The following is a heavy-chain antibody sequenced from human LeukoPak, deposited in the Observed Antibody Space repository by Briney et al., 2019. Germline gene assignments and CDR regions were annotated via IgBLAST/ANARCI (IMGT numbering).Heavy chain of an antibody. J-gene: IGHJ3*02. Sequence: GGSLRLSCVASGFILSTSEMNWVRQAPGRGLEWVSFIASDGTIYYADSVKGRFTISRDNAKNSLYLQMNSLRAEDTAVYYCARAQTTLDAFDIWGQGTMVTVSS. CDR3: ARAQTTLDAFDI. D-gene: IGHD4-17*01. CDR2: IASDGTI. CDR1: GFILSTSE. V-gene: IGHV3-48*03.